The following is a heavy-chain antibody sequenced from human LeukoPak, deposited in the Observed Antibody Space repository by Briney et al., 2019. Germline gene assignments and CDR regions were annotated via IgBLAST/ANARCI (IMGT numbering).Heavy chain of an antibody. Sequence: GGAPKISFKGSGYRFSTYWIAGVRQMPGKGLEWMGIIYPGESDTRYSPSFQGQFTISADKSISTAYLQWSSLKASDSAIYYCAGAAAGTAIDYWGQGTLVTVSS. CDR3: AGAAAGTAIDY. V-gene: IGHV5-51*01. D-gene: IGHD6-13*01. CDR1: GYRFSTYW. CDR2: IYPGESDT. J-gene: IGHJ4*02.